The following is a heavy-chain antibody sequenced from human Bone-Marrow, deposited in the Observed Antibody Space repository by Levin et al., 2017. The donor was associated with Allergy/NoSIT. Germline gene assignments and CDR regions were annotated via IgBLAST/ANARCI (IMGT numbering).Heavy chain of an antibody. CDR2: IYSGGGT. CDR3: AGGPSRGY. V-gene: IGHV3-66*02. J-gene: IGHJ4*02. Sequence: GGSLRLSCAASGFTVSNNYMSWVRQAPGKGLEWVSLIYSGGGTHYADSVKGRFAISRDNSKNTLSLQMNSLRPDDTAVYYCAGGPSRGYWGQGTLVTVSS. D-gene: IGHD3-16*01. CDR1: GFTVSNNY.